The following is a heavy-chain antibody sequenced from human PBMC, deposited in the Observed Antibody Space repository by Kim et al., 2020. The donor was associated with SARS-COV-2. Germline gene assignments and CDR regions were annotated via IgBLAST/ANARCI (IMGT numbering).Heavy chain of an antibody. Sequence: RKFKGRVTITANEGTSKAYMEQSSLRSEDTAVYYCARENSSGYLAYFDYWGQGTLVTVSS. CDR3: ARENSSGYLAYFDY. J-gene: IGHJ4*02. D-gene: IGHD3-22*01. V-gene: IGHV1-69*01.